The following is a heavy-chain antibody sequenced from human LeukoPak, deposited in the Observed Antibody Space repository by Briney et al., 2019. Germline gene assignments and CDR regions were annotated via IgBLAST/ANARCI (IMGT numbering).Heavy chain of an antibody. CDR2: IIPIFGTA. CDR3: ARDRGVTFGEPRGYYYYYMDV. D-gene: IGHD3-16*01. Sequence: SVKVSCKASGGTFSSYAISWVRQAPGQRLEWMGGIIPIFGTANYAQKFQGRVTITADKSTSTAYMELSSLRSENTAVYYCARDRGVTFGEPRGYYYYYMDVWGKGTTVTVSS. CDR1: GGTFSSYA. V-gene: IGHV1-69*06. J-gene: IGHJ6*03.